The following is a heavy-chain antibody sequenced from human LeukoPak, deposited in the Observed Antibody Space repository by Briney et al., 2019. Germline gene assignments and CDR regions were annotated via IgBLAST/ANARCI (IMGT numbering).Heavy chain of an antibody. CDR2: MNPNSGNT. CDR3: ARTRGYSYALSPDY. J-gene: IGHJ4*02. D-gene: IGHD5-18*01. V-gene: IGHV1-8*02. Sequence: GASVKVSCKASGGTFSSYAISWVRQAPGQGLEWMGWMNPNSGNTGYAQKFQGRVTMTRNTSISTAYMELSSLRSEDTAVYYCARTRGYSYALSPDYWGQGTLVTVSS. CDR1: GGTFSSYA.